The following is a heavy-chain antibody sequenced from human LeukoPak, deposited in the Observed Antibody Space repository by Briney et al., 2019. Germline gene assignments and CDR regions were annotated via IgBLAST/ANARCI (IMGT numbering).Heavy chain of an antibody. CDR1: GFTFSNYA. D-gene: IGHD3-22*01. CDR2: ISYDGSNK. J-gene: IGHJ4*02. CDR3: ATADSSGATYFDY. Sequence: GGSLRLSCAASGFTFSNYALHWVRQAPGKGLEWVAVISYDGSNKFYADSVKGRFTISRDNSKNTVYLQINSLRAEDTAVYYCATADSSGATYFDYWGQGTLVTVSS. V-gene: IGHV3-30*14.